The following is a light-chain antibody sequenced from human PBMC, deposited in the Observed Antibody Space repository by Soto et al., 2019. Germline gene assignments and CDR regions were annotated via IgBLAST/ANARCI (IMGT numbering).Light chain of an antibody. Sequence: DIQMTQSPSSLSASVGDRVTITCRASQSISSYLNWYQQKPGKAPKLLIYAASSLQSGVPSRFSGSGSGTDFTLTISSLQAEDVAVYYCQQYYITRPYTFGPGTKLEIK. CDR3: QQYYITRPYT. J-gene: IGKJ2*01. CDR1: QSISSY. V-gene: IGKV1-39*01. CDR2: AAS.